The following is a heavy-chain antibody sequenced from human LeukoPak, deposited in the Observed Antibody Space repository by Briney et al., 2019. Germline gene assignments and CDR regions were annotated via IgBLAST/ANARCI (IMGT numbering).Heavy chain of an antibody. D-gene: IGHD3-10*01. J-gene: IGHJ4*02. CDR3: AKDMSAGKITMVRGVISN. V-gene: IGHV3-7*03. CDR2: IKQDGSEK. CDR1: GFTFSSYW. Sequence: GGSLRLSCAASGFTFSSYWMSWVRQAPGKGLEWVANIKQDGSEKYYADSVKGRFTISRDNAKNSLYLQMNSLRAEDTALYYCAKDMSAGKITMVRGVISNWGQGTLVTVSS.